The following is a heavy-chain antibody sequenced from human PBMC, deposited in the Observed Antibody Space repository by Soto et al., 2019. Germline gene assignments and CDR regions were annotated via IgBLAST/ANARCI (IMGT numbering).Heavy chain of an antibody. J-gene: IGHJ2*01. CDR3: ARGGRLYWSFDL. CDR2: INGGNGKT. Sequence: QVQLVQSGAEVKKPGASVKVSCKASGYTFTSYAMQWVRQAPGHRLEWMGGINGGNGKTKYSQKFQGRVTITRVTSASRAYMALSRLRSEDTAGYYCARGGRLYWSFDLWGRGTLVTVSS. CDR1: GYTFTSYA. D-gene: IGHD1-26*01. V-gene: IGHV1-3*01.